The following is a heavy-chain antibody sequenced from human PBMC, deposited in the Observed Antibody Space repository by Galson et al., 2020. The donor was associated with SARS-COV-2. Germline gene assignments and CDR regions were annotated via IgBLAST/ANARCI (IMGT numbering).Heavy chain of an antibody. CDR3: ASGEGRITLVRGVIIGFDS. D-gene: IGHD3-10*01. V-gene: IGHV4-31*03. CDR1: GGSVSSGIYY. J-gene: IGHJ4*02. Sequence: ASETLSLTCTVSGGSVSSGIYYWNWIRQHPGKGLEWIGYIYHNGSTYYNPSLKSRVSLSLDTSKNQFSLKLSSVTAADTAVYYCASGEGRITLVRGVIIGFDSWGQGTLVSVSS. CDR2: IYHNGST.